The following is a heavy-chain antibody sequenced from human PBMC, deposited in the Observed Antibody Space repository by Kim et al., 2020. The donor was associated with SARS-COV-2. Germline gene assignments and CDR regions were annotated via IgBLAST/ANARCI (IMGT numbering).Heavy chain of an antibody. Sequence: SVKVSCKASGGTFSSYAISWVRQAPGQGLEWMGRIIPILGIANYAQKFQGRVTITADKSTSTAYMELSSLRSEDTAVYYCARGGYSYGSNYFDYWGQGTLVTVSS. CDR2: IIPILGIA. CDR3: ARGGYSYGSNYFDY. CDR1: GGTFSSYA. J-gene: IGHJ4*02. D-gene: IGHD5-18*01. V-gene: IGHV1-69*04.